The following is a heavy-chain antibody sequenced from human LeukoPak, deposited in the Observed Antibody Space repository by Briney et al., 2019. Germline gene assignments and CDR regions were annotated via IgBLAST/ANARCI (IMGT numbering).Heavy chain of an antibody. CDR2: INHSGST. J-gene: IGHJ4*02. D-gene: IGHD2-15*01. Sequence: SETLSLTCAVYGGSFSGYYWSWIRQPPGKGLEWIGEINHSGSTNYNPSLKSRVTISVDTSKNQFSLKLSSVTAADTAVYYCARPRYCSGGSCYRVLDYRGQGTLVTVSS. CDR1: GGSFSGYY. V-gene: IGHV4-34*01. CDR3: ARPRYCSGGSCYRVLDY.